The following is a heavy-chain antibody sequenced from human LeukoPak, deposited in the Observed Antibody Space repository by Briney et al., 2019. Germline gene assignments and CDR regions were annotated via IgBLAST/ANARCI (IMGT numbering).Heavy chain of an antibody. CDR3: ARVNGDRRPGY. D-gene: IGHD4-17*01. CDR1: EFTFSSYA. Sequence: GGSLRLSCAASEFTFSSYAMNWVRPAPGKGLEWVSYIISSGDNIYYADSVKGRFALSRDNAKNSLYLQMNSLRADDTAVYYCARVNGDRRPGYCGQGTLVTVSS. J-gene: IGHJ4*02. CDR2: IISSGDNI. V-gene: IGHV3-48*03.